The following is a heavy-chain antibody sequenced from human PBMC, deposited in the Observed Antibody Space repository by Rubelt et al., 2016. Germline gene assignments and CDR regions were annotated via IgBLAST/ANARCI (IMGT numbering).Heavy chain of an antibody. CDR2: IYYSGRT. V-gene: IGHV4-39*07. CDR1: GGSISSSSYY. Sequence: QLQLQESGPGLVKPSETLSLTCAVSGGSISSSSYYWGWIRQPPGKGLEWIGSIYYSGRTYYKPSLKSRVTISVDTSKNQFSLKLSPVTAADTAVYCCARGNSAEYWGQGTLVTVSS. CDR3: ARGNSAEY. J-gene: IGHJ4*02. D-gene: IGHD4-23*01.